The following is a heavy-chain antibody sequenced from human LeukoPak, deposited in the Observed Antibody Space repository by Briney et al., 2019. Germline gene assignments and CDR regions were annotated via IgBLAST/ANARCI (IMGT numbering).Heavy chain of an antibody. J-gene: IGHJ4*02. Sequence: SETLSLTCAVSGTSFSSYYWSWIRQSPEKGLEWIGETNHSGYTNNNPSLKSRVTMSVDTANNRFSLSLSSVTAADTAVYFCARMTTGHDYWGQGILVTVSS. CDR1: GTSFSSYY. D-gene: IGHD4-17*01. V-gene: IGHV4-34*01. CDR3: ARMTTGHDY. CDR2: TNHSGYT.